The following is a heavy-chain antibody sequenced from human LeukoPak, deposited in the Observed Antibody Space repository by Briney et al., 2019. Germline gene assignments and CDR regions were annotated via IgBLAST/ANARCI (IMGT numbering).Heavy chain of an antibody. J-gene: IGHJ5*02. Sequence: GASVKVSCKVSGYTLTELSMHWVRQAPGKGLEWMGGFDPEDGETIYAQKLKGRVTMTEDTSTDTAYMELSSLRSEDTAVYYCXTFGGISVGRVFWFDPWGQGTLVTVSS. CDR2: FDPEDGET. V-gene: IGHV1-24*01. D-gene: IGHD4-23*01. CDR3: XTFGGISVGRVFWFDP. CDR1: GYTLTELS.